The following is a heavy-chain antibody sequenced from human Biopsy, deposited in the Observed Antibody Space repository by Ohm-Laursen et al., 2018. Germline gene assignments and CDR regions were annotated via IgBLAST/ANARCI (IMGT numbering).Heavy chain of an antibody. V-gene: IGHV4-59*01. J-gene: IGHJ6*02. CDR1: GGSISSYY. Sequence: SDTLSLTCTVSGGSISSYYWNWIRQPPGKGLEWIGYIYYSGTTDYSPSLKSRVSISVDTSRNQVSLTLSSVTAADTAVYYCARDSGILNYGNFKYYHYYGMDVWGQGTKVTVSS. CDR3: ARDSGILNYGNFKYYHYYGMDV. D-gene: IGHD4-11*01. CDR2: IYYSGTT.